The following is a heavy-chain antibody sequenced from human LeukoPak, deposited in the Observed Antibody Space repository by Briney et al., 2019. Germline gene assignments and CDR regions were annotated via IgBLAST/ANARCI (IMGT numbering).Heavy chain of an antibody. CDR3: AKGRLVRRTIRLGIDY. J-gene: IGHJ4*02. CDR1: GFTFGDYA. V-gene: IGHV3-9*01. CDR2: TSWNSGSI. Sequence: GRSLRLSCAASGFTFGDYAMHWGRQPPGEGLEVVSGTSWNSGSIGYADSVKGRFTISRDNAKNSLYLQMNSLRAEDTALYYCAKGRLVRRTIRLGIDYWGQGTLVTVSS. D-gene: IGHD6-19*01.